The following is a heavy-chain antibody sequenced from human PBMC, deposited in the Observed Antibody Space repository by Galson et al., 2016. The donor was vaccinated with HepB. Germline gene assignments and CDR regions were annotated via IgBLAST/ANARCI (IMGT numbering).Heavy chain of an antibody. CDR3: GRDQFSQAWLDH. J-gene: IGHJ4*02. Sequence: SLRLSCAASGFTFSNYGMHWVRQAPGRGLEWVALIWYDGSHEYYADSVKGRFTISRDDSKNTLYLRMNSLRAEDTAVYYCGRDQFSQAWLDHWGQGTLVTVSS. CDR1: GFTFSNYG. D-gene: IGHD5-24*01. CDR2: IWYDGSHE. V-gene: IGHV3-33*01.